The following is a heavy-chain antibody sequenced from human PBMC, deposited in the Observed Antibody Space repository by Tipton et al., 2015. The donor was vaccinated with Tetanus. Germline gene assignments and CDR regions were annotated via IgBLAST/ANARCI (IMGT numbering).Heavy chain of an antibody. D-gene: IGHD1-26*01. CDR3: AKEVSGVDYGIDV. CDR2: IYSGGST. Sequence: SLRLSCAASGFTLSSFGMNWVRQAPGKGLEWVSVIYSGGSTYYADSVKGRFTISRDNSKNTLYLQMNSLRAEDTAVYYCAKEVSGVDYGIDVWGQGTTVTVSS. J-gene: IGHJ6*02. CDR1: GFTLSSFG. V-gene: IGHV3-23*03.